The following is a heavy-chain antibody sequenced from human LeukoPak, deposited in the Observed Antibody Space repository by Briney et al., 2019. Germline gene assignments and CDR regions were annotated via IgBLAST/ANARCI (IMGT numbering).Heavy chain of an antibody. V-gene: IGHV4-59*12. Sequence: MASETLSLTCTVSGGSISSYYWSWIRQPPGKGLEWIGYIYYSGSTNYNPSLKSRVTISVDTSKNQFSLKLSSVTAADTAVYYCARDSGSGTNFDYWGQGTLVTVSS. J-gene: IGHJ4*02. CDR3: ARDSGSGTNFDY. D-gene: IGHD1-7*01. CDR1: GGSISSYY. CDR2: IYYSGST.